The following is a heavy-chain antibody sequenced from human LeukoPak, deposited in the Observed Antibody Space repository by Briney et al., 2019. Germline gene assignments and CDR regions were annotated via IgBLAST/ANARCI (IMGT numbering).Heavy chain of an antibody. V-gene: IGHV3-15*01. CDR3: TTDYYYDSSTP. CDR1: GFTFSNAW. CDR2: IKSKTDGGTT. D-gene: IGHD3-22*01. Sequence: PGGSLRLSCAASGFTFSNAWMSWVRQAPGKGLEWVGRIKSKTDGGTTDYTAPVKGRFTISRDDSKNTLYLQMNSLKTEDTAVYYCTTDYYYDSSTPWGQGTLVTVSS. J-gene: IGHJ5*02.